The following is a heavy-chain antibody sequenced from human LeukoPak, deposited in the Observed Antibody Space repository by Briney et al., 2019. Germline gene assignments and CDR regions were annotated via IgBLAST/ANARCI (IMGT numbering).Heavy chain of an antibody. J-gene: IGHJ6*03. CDR3: ARDRVVAVPAAHYYYYYYMDV. V-gene: IGHV1-18*01. CDR1: GYTFTSYG. D-gene: IGHD2-2*01. Sequence: ASVKVSCKASGYTFTSYGISWVRQAPGQGLEWMGWISAYNGNTNYAQKLQGRVTMTTDTSTSTAYMELRSLRSDDTAVYYCARDRVVAVPAAHYYYYYYMDVWGKGTTVTVSS. CDR2: ISAYNGNT.